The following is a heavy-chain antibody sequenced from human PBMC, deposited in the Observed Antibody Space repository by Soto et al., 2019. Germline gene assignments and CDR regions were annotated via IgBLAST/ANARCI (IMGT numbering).Heavy chain of an antibody. Sequence: QMQLVQSGAEVKKPGSSVKVSCKASGGTLSSFINYPINWVRQAPGQGLEWMGGIVPNVGTVNYAQKFQGRVTITADKSTGTVYMEVSSLRSEDTALYYCARRDTSGFLRYFDNWGQGTLVTVSS. CDR1: GGTLSSFINYP. D-gene: IGHD3-3*01. J-gene: IGHJ4*02. V-gene: IGHV1-69*06. CDR3: ARRDTSGFLRYFDN. CDR2: IVPNVGTV.